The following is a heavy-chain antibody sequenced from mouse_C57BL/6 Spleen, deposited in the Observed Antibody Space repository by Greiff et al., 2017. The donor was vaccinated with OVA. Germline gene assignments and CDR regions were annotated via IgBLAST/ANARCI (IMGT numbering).Heavy chain of an antibody. J-gene: IGHJ2*01. CDR2: INPSTGGT. Sequence: EVQLQQSGPELVKPGASVKISCKASGYSFTGYYMNWVKQSPEKSLEWIGEINPSTGGTTYNQKFKAKATLTVDKSSSTAYMQLMSLTSEDSAVYYCARSDGYYVRSDDWGQGTTLTVSS. V-gene: IGHV1-42*01. CDR3: ARSDGYYVRSDD. CDR1: GYSFTGYY. D-gene: IGHD2-3*01.